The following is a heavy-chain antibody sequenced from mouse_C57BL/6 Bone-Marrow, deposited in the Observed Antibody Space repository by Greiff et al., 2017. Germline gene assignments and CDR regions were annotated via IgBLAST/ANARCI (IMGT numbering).Heavy chain of an antibody. CDR3: ASTTGGLGFAY. CDR1: GFSLTSYG. V-gene: IGHV2-6*01. D-gene: IGHD1-1*01. CDR2: IWGVGST. Sequence: VKLVESGPGLVAPSQSLSITCTVSGFSLTSYGVDWVRQSPGKGLEWLGVIWGVGSTNYNSALKSRLSISKDNSKSQVFLKMNRLQTDDTAMYYCASTTGGLGFAYWGQGTLVTVSA. J-gene: IGHJ3*01.